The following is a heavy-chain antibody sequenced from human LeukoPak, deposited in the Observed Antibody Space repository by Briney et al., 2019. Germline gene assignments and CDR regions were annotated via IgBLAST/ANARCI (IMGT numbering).Heavy chain of an antibody. J-gene: IGHJ5*02. D-gene: IGHD2-2*02. CDR2: INHSGST. CDR3: ARGLLVVVPAAIIHWFDP. Sequence: SETLSLTCAVYGVSFSGYYWSWIRQPPGKGLEWIGEINHSGSTNYNPSLKSRVTISVDTSKNQFSLQLSSVTAADTAVYYCARGLLVVVPAAIIHWFDPWGQGTLVTVSS. V-gene: IGHV4-34*01. CDR1: GVSFSGYY.